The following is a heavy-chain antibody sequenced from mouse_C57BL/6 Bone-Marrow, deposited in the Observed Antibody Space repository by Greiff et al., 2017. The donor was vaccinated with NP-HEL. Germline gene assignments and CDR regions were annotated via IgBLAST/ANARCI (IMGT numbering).Heavy chain of an antibody. J-gene: IGHJ3*01. Sequence: EVMLVESGGGLVQPGESLKLSCESNEYEFPSHDMSWVRKTPEKRLELVAAINSDGGSTYYPDTLERRIIISRDNTKKTLYLHMSSLRAEDTALYYCARASVYDDGLAWFAYWGQGTLVTVT. D-gene: IGHD2-4*01. V-gene: IGHV5-2*01. CDR3: ARASVYDDGLAWFAY. CDR2: INSDGGST. CDR1: EYEFPSHD.